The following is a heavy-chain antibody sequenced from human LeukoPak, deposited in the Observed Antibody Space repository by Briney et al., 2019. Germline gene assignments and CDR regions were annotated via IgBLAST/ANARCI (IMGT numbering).Heavy chain of an antibody. J-gene: IGHJ4*02. CDR1: GYTFTGYY. CDR3: ARDRILRAAAGMMGDY. D-gene: IGHD6-13*01. CDR2: INPNSGGT. Sequence: ASVKVSCKASGYTFTGYYMHWVRQAPGQGLEWMGWINPNSGGTNYAQKFQGRVTMTRDTSISAAYMELSRLRSDDTAVYYCARDRILRAAAGMMGDYWGQGTLVTVSS. V-gene: IGHV1-2*02.